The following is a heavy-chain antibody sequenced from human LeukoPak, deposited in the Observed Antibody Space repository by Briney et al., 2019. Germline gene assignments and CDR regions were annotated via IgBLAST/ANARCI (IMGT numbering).Heavy chain of an antibody. V-gene: IGHV4-34*01. CDR1: GGSFSGYY. CDR3: ARALLALKVRLDFDY. CDR2: INHSGST. D-gene: IGHD6-25*01. J-gene: IGHJ4*02. Sequence: PSETLSLTCAVYGGSFSGYYWSWIRQPPGKGLEWIGEINHSGSTNYNPSLKSRVTISVDTSKNQFSLKLSSVTAADTAVYYCARALLALKVRLDFDYWDQGTLVTVSS.